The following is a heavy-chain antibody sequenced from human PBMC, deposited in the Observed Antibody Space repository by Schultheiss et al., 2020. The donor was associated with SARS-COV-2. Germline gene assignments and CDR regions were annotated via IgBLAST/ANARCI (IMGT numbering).Heavy chain of an antibody. Sequence: SETLSLTCTVSGASIGSFYLSWIRQPPGKGLEWIGYIYYSGSTYYNPSLKSRVTISVDTSKNQFSLKLSSVTAADTAVYYCASLDYYDSSGPNFDYWGQGTLVTVSS. V-gene: IGHV4-59*08. CDR1: GASIGSFY. D-gene: IGHD3-22*01. J-gene: IGHJ4*02. CDR3: ASLDYYDSSGPNFDY. CDR2: IYYSGST.